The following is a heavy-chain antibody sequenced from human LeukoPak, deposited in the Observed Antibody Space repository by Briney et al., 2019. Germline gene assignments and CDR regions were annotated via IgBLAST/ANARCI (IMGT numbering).Heavy chain of an antibody. V-gene: IGHV4-34*01. Sequence: SETLSLTCAVYGGSFSGYYWSWIRQPPGKGLEWIGEINHSGSTNYNPSLRSRVTISVDTSKNQFSLKLSSVTAADTAVYYCARDGDQKTTHFDSWGQGTLVTVSS. J-gene: IGHJ4*02. CDR1: GGSFSGYY. D-gene: IGHD4-17*01. CDR2: INHSGST. CDR3: ARDGDQKTTHFDS.